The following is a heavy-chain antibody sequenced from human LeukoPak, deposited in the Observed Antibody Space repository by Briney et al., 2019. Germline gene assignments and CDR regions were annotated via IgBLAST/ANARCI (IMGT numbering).Heavy chain of an antibody. Sequence: SETLSLTCTVSGGSISSYYWSWIRQPPGKGLEWIGYIYYSGSTNYNPSLKSRVTISVDTSKNQFSLKLSSVTAADTAVYYCARVKYGGPTVTGEDYFDYWGQGTLVTVSS. J-gene: IGHJ4*02. D-gene: IGHD4-17*01. CDR2: IYYSGST. CDR3: ARVKYGGPTVTGEDYFDY. CDR1: GGSISSYY. V-gene: IGHV4-59*01.